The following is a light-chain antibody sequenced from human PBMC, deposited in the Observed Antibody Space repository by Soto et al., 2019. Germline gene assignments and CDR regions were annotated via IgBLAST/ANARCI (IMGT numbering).Light chain of an antibody. V-gene: IGKV3-20*01. CDR3: QQWSRSPRT. CDR2: VGS. J-gene: IGKJ2*01. CDR1: QSLTNSR. Sequence: EIVLTQSPGTLSLSPGERATLSCRASQSLTNSRLAWYQQKPGQAPKVLIYVGSNRATGIPDRFSGSGSGTDFTLTISRLEPEDFAVYYCQQWSRSPRTFGQGTKGDIK.